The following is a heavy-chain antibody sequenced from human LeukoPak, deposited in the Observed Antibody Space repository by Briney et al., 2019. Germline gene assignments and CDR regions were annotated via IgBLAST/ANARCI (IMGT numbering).Heavy chain of an antibody. J-gene: IGHJ4*02. V-gene: IGHV4-34*01. D-gene: IGHD6-19*01. CDR3: ARSSGWYRKTYYFDY. CDR1: GASFSDYY. Sequence: SETLSLTCAVYGASFSDYYWSWIRQPPGKGLEWIGEINHSGSTNYNPSLKSRVTISVDTSKNQFSLKLSSVTAADTAVYYCARSSGWYRKTYYFDYWGQGTLVTVSS. CDR2: INHSGST.